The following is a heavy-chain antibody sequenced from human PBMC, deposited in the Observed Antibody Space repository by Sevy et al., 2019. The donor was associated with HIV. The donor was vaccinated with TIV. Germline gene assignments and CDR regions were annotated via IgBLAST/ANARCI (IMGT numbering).Heavy chain of an antibody. Sequence: GGSLRLSCTASGFIFGDYGMSWVRQAPGKGLEWIAFFKSKIHGGTTENAGSVKGRFTISKDDSKIIVYLQMSNLKTEDTAVYYCTRWSGSQSIFDYWGQGTLVTVSS. D-gene: IGHD1-26*01. V-gene: IGHV3-49*04. CDR2: FKSKIHGGTT. CDR1: GFIFGDYG. CDR3: TRWSGSQSIFDY. J-gene: IGHJ4*02.